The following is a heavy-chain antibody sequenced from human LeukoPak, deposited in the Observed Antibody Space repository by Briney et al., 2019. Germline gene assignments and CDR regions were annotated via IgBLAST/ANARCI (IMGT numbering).Heavy chain of an antibody. CDR1: GFTFSNYA. CDR2: ISHDGSYQ. Sequence: PGGSLRLSCAASGFTFSNYAMSWVRQAPGKGLELLAYISHDGSYQYHVDSVKGRFTVSRDNSKNTLYLQMNSLSAEDSAVYYCLPELGAKNYFDYWGQGTLVTVSS. J-gene: IGHJ4*02. CDR3: LPELGAKNYFDY. V-gene: IGHV3-30*03. D-gene: IGHD1-14*01.